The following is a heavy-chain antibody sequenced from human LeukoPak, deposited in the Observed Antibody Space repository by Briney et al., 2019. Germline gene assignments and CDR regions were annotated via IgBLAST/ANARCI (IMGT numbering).Heavy chain of an antibody. CDR2: IYSGGST. CDR1: GFTVSSNY. CDR3: ASLGRYGDYSFDY. D-gene: IGHD4-17*01. V-gene: IGHV3-66*01. J-gene: IGHJ4*02. Sequence: GGSLRLSCAASGFTVSSNYMSWVRQAPGKGLEWVSVIYSGGSTYYADSVKGRFTISRDNSKNTLYPQMNSLRAEDTAVYYCASLGRYGDYSFDYWGQGTLVTVSS.